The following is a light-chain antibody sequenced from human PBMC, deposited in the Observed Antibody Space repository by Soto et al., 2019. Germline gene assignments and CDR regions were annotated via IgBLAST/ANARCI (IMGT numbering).Light chain of an antibody. J-gene: IGKJ5*01. CDR2: DAS. Sequence: VVLTQSRATVSLSPGETATLSCRTSLSVSVYLDWYQQKPGQAPRLLISDASNRATGIPARFSGSGSGTDFTLTISSLEPEDFAVYYCHQRQYWPPITFGQGTRLENK. CDR1: LSVSVY. V-gene: IGKV3-11*01. CDR3: HQRQYWPPIT.